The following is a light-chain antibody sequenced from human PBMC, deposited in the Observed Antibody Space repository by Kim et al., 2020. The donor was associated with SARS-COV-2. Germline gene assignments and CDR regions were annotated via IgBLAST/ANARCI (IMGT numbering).Light chain of an antibody. J-gene: IGKJ1*01. CDR3: QQYDRYSWT. CDR2: KAS. V-gene: IGKV1-5*03. CDR1: QSISSW. Sequence: ASVGDRVTITCRASQSISSWLAWFQQKPGKAPKLLIYKASTLESGVPSRFSGSESGTEFTLTISSLQPDDLATYYCQQYDRYSWTFGQGTKVDIK.